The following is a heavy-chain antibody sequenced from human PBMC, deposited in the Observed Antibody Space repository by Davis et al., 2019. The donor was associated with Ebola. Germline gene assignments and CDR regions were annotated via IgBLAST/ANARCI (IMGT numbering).Heavy chain of an antibody. CDR3: ARLVAYYYDSSGYSSKYYFDY. J-gene: IGHJ4*02. CDR2: IYHTGDT. CDR1: GGSFSAYY. V-gene: IGHV4-34*01. D-gene: IGHD3-22*01. Sequence: GSLRLSCAVDGGSFSAYYWSWIRQPPGKGLEWIGEIYHTGDTYYNPSLKSRVTISVDTSKNQFSLKLSSVTAADTAVYYCARLVAYYYDSSGYSSKYYFDYWGQGTLVTVSS.